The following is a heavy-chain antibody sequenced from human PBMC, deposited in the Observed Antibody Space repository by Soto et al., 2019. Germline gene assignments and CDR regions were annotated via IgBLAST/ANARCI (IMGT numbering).Heavy chain of an antibody. CDR2: IIPIFGTA. Sequence: GAPVKVSCKASGGTFSSYAISWVRQAPGQGLEWMGGIIPIFGTANYAQKFQGRVTITADESTSTAYMELSSLRSEDTAVYYCARDPLYGDYVGYWGQGTLVTVSS. D-gene: IGHD4-17*01. CDR3: ARDPLYGDYVGY. V-gene: IGHV1-69*13. J-gene: IGHJ4*02. CDR1: GGTFSSYA.